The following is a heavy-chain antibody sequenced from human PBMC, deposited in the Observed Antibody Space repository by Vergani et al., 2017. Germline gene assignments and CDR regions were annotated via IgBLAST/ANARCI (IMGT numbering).Heavy chain of an antibody. CDR1: GFTFNQYC. CDR2: TWYDGINI. J-gene: IGHJ5*02. CDR3: ARDLRLLYNRFDP. V-gene: IGHV3-33*01. D-gene: IGHD1-14*01. Sequence: QVQLVESGGGVVQPGRSLRLSCAASGFTFNQYCMHWVRQAPGKGLKWVAVTWYDGINIQYADSVKGRFTISRDKSKSTMYLQMNSLRDEDTGVYYCARDLRLLYNRFDPWGQGTLVTVSS.